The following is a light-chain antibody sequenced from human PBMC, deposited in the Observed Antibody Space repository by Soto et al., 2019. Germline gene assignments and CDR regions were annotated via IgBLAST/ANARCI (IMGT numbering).Light chain of an antibody. V-gene: IGLV1-51*01. Sequence: QSVLTQPPSVSAAPGQKVTISCSGSSSDIGGNSVSWYQQLPGTAPKLLIYDDNKRPSGIPDRFSGSKSGTSATLGITGFQTGDEADYYCGSWDSSLSAYVFGTGTKV. CDR1: SSDIGGNS. J-gene: IGLJ1*01. CDR2: DDN. CDR3: GSWDSSLSAYV.